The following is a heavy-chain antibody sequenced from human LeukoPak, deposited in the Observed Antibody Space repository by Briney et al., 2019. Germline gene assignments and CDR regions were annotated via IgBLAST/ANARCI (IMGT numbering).Heavy chain of an antibody. CDR3: ERDLYTTSYYGIDV. Sequence: GGSLRLSCAASGFTVSDNYMRWVGQAPGQGLEWVSIIYSAGTTYYADSVKGRFTVSRDNSKNTLYLQMNNLRAEDTAVYYCERDLYTTSYYGIDVRGQGTTVTVSS. J-gene: IGHJ6*02. CDR2: IYSAGTT. D-gene: IGHD2-2*02. CDR1: GFTVSDNY. V-gene: IGHV3-66*01.